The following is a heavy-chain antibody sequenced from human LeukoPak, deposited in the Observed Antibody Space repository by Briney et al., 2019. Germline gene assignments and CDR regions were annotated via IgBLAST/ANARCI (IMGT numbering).Heavy chain of an antibody. D-gene: IGHD6-19*01. Sequence: GGSLRLSCAASGFTFSSYNMNWVRQAPGKGLEWVSSITSSSSYIYYADSVEGRFTISRDNAKNSLYLQMNSLRAEDTAVYYCARDQGWYGDAFDIWGRGTMVTVSS. CDR2: ITSSSSYI. V-gene: IGHV3-21*01. CDR1: GFTFSSYN. CDR3: ARDQGWYGDAFDI. J-gene: IGHJ3*02.